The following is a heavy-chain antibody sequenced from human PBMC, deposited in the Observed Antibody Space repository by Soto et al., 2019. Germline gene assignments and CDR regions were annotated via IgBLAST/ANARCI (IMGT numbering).Heavy chain of an antibody. V-gene: IGHV1-8*02. J-gene: IGHJ4*02. Sequence: ASVKVSCKASGYTFTSYYIHWVRQAPGQGLEWMGWMNPNSGNTGYAQKFQGRVTMTRNTSISTAYMELSSLRSEDTAVYYCARESEDITSNFDYWGQGTLVTVAS. CDR3: ARESEDITSNFDY. CDR2: MNPNSGNT. CDR1: GYTFTSYY.